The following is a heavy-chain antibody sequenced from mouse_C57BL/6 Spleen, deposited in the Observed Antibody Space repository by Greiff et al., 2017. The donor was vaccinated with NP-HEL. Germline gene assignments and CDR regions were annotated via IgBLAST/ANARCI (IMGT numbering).Heavy chain of an antibody. D-gene: IGHD2-4*01. CDR1: GYAFSSYW. CDR3: ARRYHYDYDGSFAY. Sequence: QVQLQQSGAELVKPGASVKISCKASGYAFSSYWMNWVKQRPGKGLEWIGQIYPGDGDTNYNGKFKGKATLTADKSSSTAYMQLSSLTSEDSAVYFCARRYHYDYDGSFAYWGQGTLVTVSA. J-gene: IGHJ3*01. CDR2: IYPGDGDT. V-gene: IGHV1-80*01.